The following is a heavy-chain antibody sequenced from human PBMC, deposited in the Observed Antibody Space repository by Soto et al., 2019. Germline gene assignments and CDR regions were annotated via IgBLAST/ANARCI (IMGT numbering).Heavy chain of an antibody. D-gene: IGHD6-13*01. Sequence: LRLSCAASGFTFSSYAMSWVRQAPGKGLECVSSISGSGDNTYYADSVKGRFTISRDNSRNTLYLQINSLRAEDTAVYYCAKRHSSSWSLKFLDPWGQGTLVTVS. CDR1: GFTFSSYA. CDR3: AKRHSSSWSLKFLDP. CDR2: ISGSGDNT. V-gene: IGHV3-23*01. J-gene: IGHJ5*02.